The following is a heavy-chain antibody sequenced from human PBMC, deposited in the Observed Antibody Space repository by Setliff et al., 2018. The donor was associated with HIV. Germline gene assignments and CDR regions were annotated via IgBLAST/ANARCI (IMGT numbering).Heavy chain of an antibody. CDR1: GYSFTNYW. J-gene: IGHJ4*02. CDR3: TRRRRAPGIEDLEAY. CDR2: IYPGDFVT. V-gene: IGHV5-51*01. Sequence: PGESLKISCQASGYSFTNYWIGWVRQMPGKGLEWIGVIYPGDFVTRYGPSFQGQVFISADRSITTAYLQWDSLKASDTAMYYCTRRRRAPGIEDLEAYWGQGTLGTVSS. D-gene: IGHD1-26*01.